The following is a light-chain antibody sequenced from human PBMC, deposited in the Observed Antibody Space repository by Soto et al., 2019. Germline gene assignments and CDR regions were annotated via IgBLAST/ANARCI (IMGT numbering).Light chain of an antibody. Sequence: EIVLTQSPGTLSLSPGERATLSCRASQSVSSSYLAWYQHKPGQAPRLLIYGASSRATGIPDRFSGSGSGTHFTLTISRLEPEDFAVYYCQQYDSSPLTFGGGTKVEIK. J-gene: IGKJ4*01. CDR1: QSVSSSY. CDR3: QQYDSSPLT. V-gene: IGKV3-20*01. CDR2: GAS.